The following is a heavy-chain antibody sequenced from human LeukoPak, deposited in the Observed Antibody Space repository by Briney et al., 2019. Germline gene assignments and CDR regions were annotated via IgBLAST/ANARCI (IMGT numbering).Heavy chain of an antibody. J-gene: IGHJ4*02. CDR2: IYTSGGT. Sequence: SETLSLTCTVSGDSISSYYWSWIRQPPGKGLEWIGYIYTSGGTNYIPSLKGRFTISIDTSKNQFSLKLSSVTAADSAVYYCARLTRLSNSADRYYLDYWGQGTLVAVSS. CDR3: ARLTRLSNSADRYYLDY. V-gene: IGHV4-4*09. D-gene: IGHD6-6*01. CDR1: GDSISSYY.